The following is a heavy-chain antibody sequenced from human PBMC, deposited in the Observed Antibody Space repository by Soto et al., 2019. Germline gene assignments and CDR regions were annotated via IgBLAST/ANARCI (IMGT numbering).Heavy chain of an antibody. D-gene: IGHD1-26*01. CDR1: GYSLTRYW. Sequence: PGESLKISRKASGYSLTRYWISCVRQMPGNGLEWMGRIDPSDSYTRYSPPFQAPVNISADKSISTPYLHWNRLEGSDTAIYYWARQGLPYRGSGYYDAMDVWGRGATVTVPS. CDR2: IDPSDSYT. J-gene: IGHJ6*02. V-gene: IGHV5-10-1*04. CDR3: ARQGLPYRGSGYYDAMDV.